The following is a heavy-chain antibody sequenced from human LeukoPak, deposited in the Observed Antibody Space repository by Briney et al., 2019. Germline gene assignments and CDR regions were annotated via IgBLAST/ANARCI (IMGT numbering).Heavy chain of an antibody. CDR2: IYNGGAT. D-gene: IGHD2-15*01. Sequence: GGSLRLSCAASGFTVSSNYMSWVRQAPGKGLEWVSVIYNGGATYCADSVKGRFTISRDNSKNTLYLQMNSLRAEDTAVYHCASGVGGSGPDYWGQGTLVTVSS. CDR3: ASGVGGSGPDY. V-gene: IGHV3-66*01. CDR1: GFTVSSNY. J-gene: IGHJ4*02.